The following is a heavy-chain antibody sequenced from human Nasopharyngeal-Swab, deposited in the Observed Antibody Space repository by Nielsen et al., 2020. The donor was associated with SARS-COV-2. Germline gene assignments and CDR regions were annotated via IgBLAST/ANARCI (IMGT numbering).Heavy chain of an antibody. D-gene: IGHD3-3*01. J-gene: IGHJ6*02. V-gene: IGHV3-11*01. CDR2: ISSSGSTI. CDR3: ARAGNFWSGYYRSYYYDMDV. Sequence: WIRQPPGKGLEWVSYISSSGSTIYYADSVKGRFTISRDNAKNSLYLQMNSLRAEDTAVYYCARAGNFWSGYYRSYYYDMDVWGQGTTVTVSS.